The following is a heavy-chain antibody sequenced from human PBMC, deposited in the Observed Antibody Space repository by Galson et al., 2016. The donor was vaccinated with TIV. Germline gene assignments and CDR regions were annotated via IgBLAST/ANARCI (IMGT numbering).Heavy chain of an antibody. CDR1: GYTLSTYY. V-gene: IGHV1-46*01. D-gene: IGHD3-16*01. J-gene: IGHJ6*03. CDR3: AVGRGMAAYYMDV. Sequence: SVKVSCKASGYTLSTYYMHWLRQAPGQGLEWMGIIDPSVGSTTYSQKFQGRVTMTNATSTSTVYMELSSLRSEDTAVYYCAVGRGMAAYYMDVWGKGTTVTVSS. CDR2: IDPSVGST.